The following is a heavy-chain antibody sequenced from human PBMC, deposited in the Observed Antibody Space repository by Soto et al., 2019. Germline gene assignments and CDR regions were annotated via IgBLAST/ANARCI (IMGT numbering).Heavy chain of an antibody. CDR3: AAWYAIEYDYGMDV. V-gene: IGHV1-58*01. D-gene: IGHD6-13*01. Sequence: QMQLVQSGPEVKKPGTSVKVSCKASGFTFTSSAVQWVRQARGQRLEWIGWIVVSSGNTNYAQKFQERVTISRDMSTITDYMELSSLRSDDTAVDYCAAWYAIEYDYGMDVWGQGTTVTVSS. J-gene: IGHJ6*02. CDR2: IVVSSGNT. CDR1: GFTFTSSA.